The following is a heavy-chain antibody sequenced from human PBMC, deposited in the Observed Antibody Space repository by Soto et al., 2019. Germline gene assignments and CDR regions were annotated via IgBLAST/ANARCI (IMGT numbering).Heavy chain of an antibody. J-gene: IGHJ4*02. CDR3: TKQSPYSNSWYGVDY. Sequence: EVQLLESGGGLVQPGGSLRLSCAASGFTFSNYGMNWVRQAPGKGREWVSGISGRGDDTHYADSVKGRFTISRDSSKNTLYLKMNSLRAEDTAVYYCTKQSPYSNSWYGVDYWGQGTLVTVSS. V-gene: IGHV3-23*01. CDR1: GFTFSNYG. CDR2: ISGRGDDT. D-gene: IGHD6-13*01.